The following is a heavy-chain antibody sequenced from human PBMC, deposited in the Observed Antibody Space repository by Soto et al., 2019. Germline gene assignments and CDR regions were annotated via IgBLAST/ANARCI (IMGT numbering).Heavy chain of an antibody. CDR2: ISASNGNT. CDR1: GYTFTSYG. J-gene: IGHJ4*02. D-gene: IGHD4-17*01. Sequence: QVQLVQSGAEVKKPGASVKVSCKASGYTFTSYGISWVRQAPGQGLEWMGWISASNGNTNSAQNFQGRVTMTTDASTRPAYMELRSLRSDDTAVYYCARADGEYGHDDYWGQGTLVTVSS. CDR3: ARADGEYGHDDY. V-gene: IGHV1-18*01.